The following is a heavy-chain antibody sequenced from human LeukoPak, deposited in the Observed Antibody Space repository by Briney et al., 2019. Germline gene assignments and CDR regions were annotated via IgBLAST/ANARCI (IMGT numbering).Heavy chain of an antibody. CDR2: INPNSGGT. J-gene: IGHJ4*02. D-gene: IGHD1-26*01. Sequence: ASVKVSCKASGYTFTGYYMHWVRQAPGQGLEWMGRINPNSGGTNYAQKFQGRVTMTRDTSISTAYMELSRLRPDDTAVYYCASGVGATSSSDYWGQGTLVTVSS. CDR1: GYTFTGYY. CDR3: ASGVGATSSSDY. V-gene: IGHV1-2*06.